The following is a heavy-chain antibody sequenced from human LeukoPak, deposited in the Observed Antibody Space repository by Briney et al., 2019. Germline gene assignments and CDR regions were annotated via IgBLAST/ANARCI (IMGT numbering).Heavy chain of an antibody. CDR1: GGTFSSYA. V-gene: IGHV1-69*13. J-gene: IGHJ6*02. CDR2: IIPIFGTA. D-gene: IGHD6-19*01. CDR3: ARVRVKLYSSGWYSPEAYYGMDV. Sequence: AASVTVSCTASGGTFSSYAISWVRQAPGQGLEWMGGIIPIFGTANYAQKFQGRVTITADESTSTAYMELSSLRSEDTAVYYCARVRVKLYSSGWYSPEAYYGMDVWGQGTTVTVSS.